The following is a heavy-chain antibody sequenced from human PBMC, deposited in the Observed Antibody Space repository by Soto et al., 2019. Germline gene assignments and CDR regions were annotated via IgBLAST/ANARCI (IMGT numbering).Heavy chain of an antibody. J-gene: IGHJ4*01. V-gene: IGHV3-53*01. CDR1: GLTVSRTQ. Sequence: GGSLRLSCAVSGLTVSRTQMSWVRQAPGKGLQWVSVIYSAGSTYYANAVKGRFTISRDISENKIFLELNGLTVDDTAVYYCARARETEYSRSIFFDYWGRGTVVTVYS. D-gene: IGHD6-13*01. CDR3: ARARETEYSRSIFFDY. CDR2: IYSAGST.